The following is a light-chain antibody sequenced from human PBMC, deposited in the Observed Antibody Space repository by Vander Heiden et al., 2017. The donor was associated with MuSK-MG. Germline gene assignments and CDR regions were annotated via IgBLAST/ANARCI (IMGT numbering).Light chain of an antibody. CDR2: AAF. V-gene: IGKV1-27*01. CDR1: QGIRLY. CDR3: LKIYRAQAKT. J-gene: IGKJ5*01. Sequence: DSQMTQSPSSLSASVGDRVTITCRARQGIRLYLAWYQQKPVKVPKLLISAAFTWQSGPPSRFRGSGSRLELPLTSSGRQPEAVATYSCLKIYRAQAKTF.